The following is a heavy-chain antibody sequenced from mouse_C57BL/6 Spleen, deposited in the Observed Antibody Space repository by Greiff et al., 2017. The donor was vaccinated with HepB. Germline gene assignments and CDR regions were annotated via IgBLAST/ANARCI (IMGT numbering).Heavy chain of an antibody. CDR1: GYSFPDYN. D-gene: IGHD4-1*01. V-gene: IGHV1-39*01. CDR2: IIPNYGTT. Sequence: VQLQQSGPELVKPGASVKISCKASGYSFPDYNMNWVKQSNGKSLEWIGVIIPNYGTTSYNQKFKCKAKLTVDQSSSTAYMQLNSLTSEDSAVYDCARSSGSVYYFDDWGQGTTLTVSS. J-gene: IGHJ2*01. CDR3: ARSSGSVYYFDD.